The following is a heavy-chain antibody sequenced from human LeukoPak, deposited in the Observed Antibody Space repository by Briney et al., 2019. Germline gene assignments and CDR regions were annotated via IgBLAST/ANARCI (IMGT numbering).Heavy chain of an antibody. Sequence: RGGSLRLSCAASGFTSRSYWMHWLRQAPGKGLEWVSRINGDGSRTAYGDSVKGRFTISRDNAKNTLSLQMNSLRAEDTAVYYCARDPDLSGYSFFECWGQGTLVTVSS. V-gene: IGHV3-74*01. CDR3: ARDPDLSGYSFFEC. J-gene: IGHJ4*02. CDR2: INGDGSRT. D-gene: IGHD3-22*01. CDR1: GFTSRSYW.